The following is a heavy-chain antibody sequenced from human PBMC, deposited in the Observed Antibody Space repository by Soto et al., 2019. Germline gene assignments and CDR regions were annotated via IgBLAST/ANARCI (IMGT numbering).Heavy chain of an antibody. CDR3: ARDGITTFDY. V-gene: IGHV4-31*03. CDR2: IYYSGST. Sequence: PSETLSLTCTVSGGSISSGGYYWSWIRQHPGKGLEWIGYIYYSGSTYYNPSLKSRVTISVDTSKNQFSLKLSSVTAAGTAVYYCARDGITTFDYWGQGTLVTVS. CDR1: GGSISSGGYY. D-gene: IGHD3-3*01. J-gene: IGHJ4*02.